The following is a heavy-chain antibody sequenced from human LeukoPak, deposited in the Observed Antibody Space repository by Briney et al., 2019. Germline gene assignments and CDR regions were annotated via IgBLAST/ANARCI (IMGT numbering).Heavy chain of an antibody. V-gene: IGHV1-18*01. CDR1: GYTFTSYG. D-gene: IGHD1-26*01. Sequence: ASVKVSWKASGYTFTSYGISWVRQAPGQGLEWMGGISAYNGNTNYAQKLQGRVTMTTDTSTSTAYRELRSLRSDDTAVYYCARDLFPLVGATHFDYWGQGTLVTVSS. CDR3: ARDLFPLVGATHFDY. J-gene: IGHJ4*02. CDR2: ISAYNGNT.